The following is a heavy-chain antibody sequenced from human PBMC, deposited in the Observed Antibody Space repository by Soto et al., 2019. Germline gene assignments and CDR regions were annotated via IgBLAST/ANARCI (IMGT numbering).Heavy chain of an antibody. V-gene: IGHV3-21*01. Sequence: GGSLRLSCVGSGFTFSTYSINWVRQAPGKGLEWVSSISSRSDIYYADSVKGRFTISRDNAKNSVSLQMNSLRAEDSAVYYCAREYTAWPLAYGLDVWGQGTTVTVSS. CDR3: AREYTAWPLAYGLDV. CDR1: GFTFSTYS. CDR2: ISSRSDI. D-gene: IGHD2-2*02. J-gene: IGHJ6*02.